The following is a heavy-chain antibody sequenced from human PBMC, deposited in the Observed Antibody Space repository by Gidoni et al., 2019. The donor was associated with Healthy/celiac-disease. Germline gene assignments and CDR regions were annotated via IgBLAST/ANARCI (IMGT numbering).Heavy chain of an antibody. CDR3: AVHYCGGDCYSGEYFDL. J-gene: IGHJ2*01. V-gene: IGHV1-69*06. CDR2: IIPSYGTA. D-gene: IGHD2-21*02. CDR1: GGTFSSYA. Sequence: QVQLVQSGAEVKKPGSSVKVSCNASGGTFSSYAISWVRQAPGQGLEWMGGIIPSYGTANYAQKFQGRVTITADKSTSTAYMELSSLRSEDTAVYYCAVHYCGGDCYSGEYFDLWGRGTLVTVSS.